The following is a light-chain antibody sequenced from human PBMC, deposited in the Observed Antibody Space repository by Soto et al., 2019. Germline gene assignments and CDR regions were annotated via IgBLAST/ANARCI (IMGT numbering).Light chain of an antibody. CDR1: QSDGSS. Sequence: EIVLTQSPATLSLSPGERATLSCRASQSDGSSLAWYQQKPGQAPRLLIYDASNRATGIPARFSGSGSGTDFTLTISSLEPEDFAVYYCQQRSNWPALTFGGGTKVEIK. V-gene: IGKV3-11*01. J-gene: IGKJ4*01. CDR2: DAS. CDR3: QQRSNWPALT.